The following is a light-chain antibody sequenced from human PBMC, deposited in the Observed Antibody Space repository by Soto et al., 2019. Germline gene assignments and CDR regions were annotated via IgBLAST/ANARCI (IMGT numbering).Light chain of an antibody. Sequence: EIVLTQSPATLSLSPGERATLSCRASQSISTYLAWYQQKPGQAPRLLIYDVSNRATGVPARFSGSGSGTDFTLTISSLEPEDFAIYYCQQRSDWPLTFGGGTKVEIK. V-gene: IGKV3-11*01. J-gene: IGKJ4*01. CDR3: QQRSDWPLT. CDR2: DVS. CDR1: QSISTY.